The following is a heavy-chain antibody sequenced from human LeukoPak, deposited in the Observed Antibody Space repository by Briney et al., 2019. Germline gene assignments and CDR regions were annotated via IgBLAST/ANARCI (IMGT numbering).Heavy chain of an antibody. CDR3: ARESGPKYYFDY. CDR2: IIPIFGTA. Sequence: SVKVSCKASGGTFSSYAISWVRQAPGQGLEWMGGIIPIFGTANYAQKFQGRVTITTDESTSTAYMELSSLRSEDTAVYYCARESGPKYYFDYWGQGTLVTVSS. V-gene: IGHV1-69*05. CDR1: GGTFSSYA. J-gene: IGHJ4*02.